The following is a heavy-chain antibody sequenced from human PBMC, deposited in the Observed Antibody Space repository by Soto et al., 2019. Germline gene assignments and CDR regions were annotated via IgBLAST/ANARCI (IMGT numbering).Heavy chain of an antibody. J-gene: IGHJ4*02. CDR3: AKALWFGLRVFDF. CDR1: GFTFSNYG. Sequence: EVQLLESGGGLVQPGGSLRLSCAASGFTFSNYGMSWGRQAPGKGLEWVSVISGSGGTAFYADSVKGRFTVSRDNSKNTLFLQMSSLRDEDTAVYYRAKALWFGLRVFDFWGQGTLVIVSS. V-gene: IGHV3-23*01. CDR2: ISGSGGTA. D-gene: IGHD3-10*01.